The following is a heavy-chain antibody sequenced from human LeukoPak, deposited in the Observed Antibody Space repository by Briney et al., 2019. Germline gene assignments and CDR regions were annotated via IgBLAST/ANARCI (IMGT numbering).Heavy chain of an antibody. V-gene: IGHV4-34*01. J-gene: IGHJ4*02. CDR1: GGSFSGYY. D-gene: IGHD5-18*01. CDR2: INHSGST. CDR3: ARGRSYTAMVYYFDH. Sequence: PSETLSLTCAVYGGSFSGYYWSWIRQPPGKGLEWIGEINHSGSTNYNPSLKSRVTISVDTSKNQFSLKLSSVTAADTAVYYCARGRSYTAMVYYFDHWGQGTLVTVSS.